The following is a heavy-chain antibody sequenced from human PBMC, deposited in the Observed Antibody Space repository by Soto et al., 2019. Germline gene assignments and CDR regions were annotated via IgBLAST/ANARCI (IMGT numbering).Heavy chain of an antibody. CDR3: ARGPSSLTRFDY. D-gene: IGHD2-2*01. CDR1: GFPFSSYA. Sequence: PGGSLRLSFAASGFPFSSYAMHWVRQAPGKWLEWVEAISYDGSNKYYAYSVKGLFTISRDNSNNTLYLQMNSLRAEDTAVYYCARGPSSLTRFDYWGQGTLVTVSS. J-gene: IGHJ4*02. CDR2: ISYDGSNK. V-gene: IGHV3-30-3*01.